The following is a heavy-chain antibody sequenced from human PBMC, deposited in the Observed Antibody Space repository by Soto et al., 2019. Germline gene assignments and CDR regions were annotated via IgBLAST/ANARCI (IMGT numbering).Heavy chain of an antibody. CDR3: AGRYSGYDSHYFDY. CDR2: IYYSGST. V-gene: IGHV4-59*08. D-gene: IGHD5-12*01. Sequence: ASETLSLTCTVSGGSISSYYWSWIRQPPGKGLEWIGYIYYSGSTNYNPSLKSRVTISVDTSKNQFSLNLSSVTAADTAVYYCAGRYSGYDSHYFDYWGQGTLVTVS. CDR1: GGSISSYY. J-gene: IGHJ4*02.